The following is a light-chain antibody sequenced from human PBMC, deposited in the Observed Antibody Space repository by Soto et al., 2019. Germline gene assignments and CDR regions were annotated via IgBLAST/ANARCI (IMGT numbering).Light chain of an antibody. CDR1: QDIAAY. CDR2: AAS. J-gene: IGKJ5*01. V-gene: IGKV1D-12*01. Sequence: DIQVTLSPSSLSGSXVAGVTISXXASQDIAAYLAWYQHKPGRAPELLIHAASSLQSGVPSRFSGSGSGIDFTLTINSLQPEDFATYYCQQAYSFPITFGQGTRLEIK. CDR3: QQAYSFPIT.